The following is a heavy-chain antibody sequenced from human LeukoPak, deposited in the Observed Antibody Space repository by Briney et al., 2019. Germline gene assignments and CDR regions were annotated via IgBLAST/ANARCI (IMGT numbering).Heavy chain of an antibody. CDR2: INPSGSST. CDR3: ARDNSVGDIAWWFDP. V-gene: IGHV1-46*01. Sequence: GASVKVSCEASGYSFTSHYMHWVRQAPGQGLEWLGLINPSGSSTLYAQKFQGRVTMTRDISTTTDYMELSSLRSEDTAVYCCARDNSVGDIAWWFDPWGQGTLVTVSS. J-gene: IGHJ5*02. CDR1: GYSFTSHY. D-gene: IGHD3-16*02.